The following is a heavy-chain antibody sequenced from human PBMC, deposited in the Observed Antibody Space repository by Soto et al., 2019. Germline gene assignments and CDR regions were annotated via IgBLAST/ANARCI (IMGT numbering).Heavy chain of an antibody. CDR1: GYTFTSYG. D-gene: IGHD4-17*01. Sequence: QVQLVQSGAEVKKPGASVKVSCKASGYTFTSYGISWVRQAPGQGLEWMGWISAYNGNTNYSQKLQGRVTMTTDTSTSTAYMELRSLRSDDTAVYYCARDVTTVTPYNWFDPWGQGTLVTVSS. V-gene: IGHV1-18*01. CDR2: ISAYNGNT. CDR3: ARDVTTVTPYNWFDP. J-gene: IGHJ5*02.